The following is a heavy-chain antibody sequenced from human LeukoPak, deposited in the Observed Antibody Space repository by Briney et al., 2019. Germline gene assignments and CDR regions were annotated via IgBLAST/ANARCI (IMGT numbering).Heavy chain of an antibody. CDR3: ARGSEWEPEVDY. J-gene: IGHJ4*02. Sequence: ASVKVSCKASGYTFTSYAMHWVRHAPGQRLEWMGWINAGNGNTKYSQTFHGRVTITRDTSASTAYMELSSLRSEDTAVYYSARGSEWEPEVDYWGQGTLVTVSS. CDR2: INAGNGNT. D-gene: IGHD1-26*01. V-gene: IGHV1-3*01. CDR1: GYTFTSYA.